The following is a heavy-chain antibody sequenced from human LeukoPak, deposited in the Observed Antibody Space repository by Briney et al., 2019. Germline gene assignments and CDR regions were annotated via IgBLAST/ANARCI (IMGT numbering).Heavy chain of an antibody. Sequence: GGSLRLSCAVSGYTFCSYALSWVRQAPGKGLEWVSDISGSGGSTYYADSVRGRFTVARDNSKNTLYLQMSSLRAEDTAVYDCEKDRGVMVRGVIRYYYYYGMDVWGQGTTVTVSS. CDR3: EKDRGVMVRGVIRYYYYYGMDV. CDR1: GYTFCSYA. D-gene: IGHD3-10*01. J-gene: IGHJ6*02. CDR2: ISGSGGST. V-gene: IGHV3-23*01.